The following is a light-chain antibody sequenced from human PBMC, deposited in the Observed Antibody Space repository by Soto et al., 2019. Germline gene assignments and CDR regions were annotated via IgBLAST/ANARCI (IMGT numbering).Light chain of an antibody. CDR3: QQRSIWLT. V-gene: IGKV3-11*01. CDR2: DAS. J-gene: IGKJ4*01. CDR1: QSVSSY. Sequence: EIVLTQSPATLSLSPGERATLSCRASQSVSSYLAWYQQKPGQAPRLLIYDASNRATGIPARFSGSGSGTDFTLTICSLEPEDFAVYYCQQRSIWLTFGGGTKVVIK.